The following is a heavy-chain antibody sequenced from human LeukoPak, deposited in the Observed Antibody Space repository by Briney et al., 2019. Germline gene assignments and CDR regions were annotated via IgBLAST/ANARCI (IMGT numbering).Heavy chain of an antibody. CDR2: IAYDGSRA. CDR3: TRYNNDHFDY. Sequence: GGSLRLSCAGSGFTFGGYGMHWFRQTPGKGPEWVAVIAYDGSRAFYADSVKGRFTISRDNSKNTMSVQMDDLRAEDTAVYYCTRYNNDHFDYWGQGTLVTVSS. J-gene: IGHJ4*02. V-gene: IGHV3-33*01. CDR1: GFTFGGYG. D-gene: IGHD1-14*01.